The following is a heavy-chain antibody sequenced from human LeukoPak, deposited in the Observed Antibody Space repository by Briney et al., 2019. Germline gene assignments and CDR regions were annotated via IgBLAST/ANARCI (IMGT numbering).Heavy chain of an antibody. CDR3: ARRIAVAGTDWFDP. Sequence: ASVKVSCKASGGTFSSYAISWVRQAPGQGLEWMGWISAYNGNTNYAQKLQGRVTMTTDTSTSTAYMELRSLRSDDTAVYYCARRIAVAGTDWFDPWGQGTLVTVSS. V-gene: IGHV1-18*01. CDR1: GGTFSSYA. J-gene: IGHJ5*02. CDR2: ISAYNGNT. D-gene: IGHD6-19*01.